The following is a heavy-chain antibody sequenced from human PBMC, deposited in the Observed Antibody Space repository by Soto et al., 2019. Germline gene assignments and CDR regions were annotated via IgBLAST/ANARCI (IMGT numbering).Heavy chain of an antibody. CDR1: GYTFTSYG. J-gene: IGHJ6*02. D-gene: IGHD3-3*02. CDR2: ISAYNGNT. CDR3: ARSYGSFLEWFSYGMDV. Sequence: QVQLVQSGAEVKKPGASVKVSCKASGYTFTSYGISGVRQAPGQGREWIGWISAYNGNTNYAQKHQGRVTMTTGTSTSTAYMELRSLRSDDTAVYYCARSYGSFLEWFSYGMDVWGQGTTVTVSS. V-gene: IGHV1-18*01.